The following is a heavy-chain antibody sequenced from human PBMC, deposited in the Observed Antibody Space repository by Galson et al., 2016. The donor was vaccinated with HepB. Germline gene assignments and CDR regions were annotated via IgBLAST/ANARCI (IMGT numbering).Heavy chain of an antibody. Sequence: SLRLSCAASGFTFSSYAMNWVRQAPGKGLQWVSGISGGGVSTHYADSVKGRFTISRDNSKNTLYLQMNSLRAEDTAVYYCAKAADYYDSSGYYYLNWFDPWGQGTLVTVSS. CDR1: GFTFSSYA. CDR3: AKAADYYDSSGYYYLNWFDP. V-gene: IGHV3-23*01. CDR2: ISGGGVST. J-gene: IGHJ5*02. D-gene: IGHD3-22*01.